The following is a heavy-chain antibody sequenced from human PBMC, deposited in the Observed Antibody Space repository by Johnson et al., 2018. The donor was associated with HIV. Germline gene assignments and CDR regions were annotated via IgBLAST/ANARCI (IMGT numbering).Heavy chain of an antibody. CDR3: ARSDYDSSGYYAFDI. D-gene: IGHD3-22*01. Sequence: VQLVESGGGLVKPGGSLRLSCAASGFTFSGYGMHWVRQATGKGLEWVSAIGTAGDTYYPGSVKGRFTISRENAKNSLYLQMNSLRAGDTAVYYCARSDYDSSGYYAFDIWGQGTMVTVSS. V-gene: IGHV3-13*01. J-gene: IGHJ3*02. CDR1: GFTFSGYG. CDR2: IGTAGDT.